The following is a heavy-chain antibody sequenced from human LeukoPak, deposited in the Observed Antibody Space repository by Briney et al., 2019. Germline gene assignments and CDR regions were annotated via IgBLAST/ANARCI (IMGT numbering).Heavy chain of an antibody. V-gene: IGHV3-49*04. D-gene: IGHD5-18*01. CDR1: GFTFGDYA. Sequence: GGSLRLSCTASGFTFGDYAMSWVRQAPGKGLEWVGFIRSKAYGGTTEYAASVKGRFTISRDDSKSIAYLQMNSLKTEDTAVYYCTRRRGYSSGLFDYWGQGTLVAVSS. CDR3: TRRRGYSSGLFDY. J-gene: IGHJ4*02. CDR2: IRSKAYGGTT.